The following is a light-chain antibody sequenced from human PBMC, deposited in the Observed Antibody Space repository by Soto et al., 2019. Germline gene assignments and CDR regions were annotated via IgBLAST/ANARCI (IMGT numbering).Light chain of an antibody. J-gene: IGKJ2*01. V-gene: IGKV3-20*01. CDR3: HQYDSAPQT. CDR2: GAS. CDR1: QSIKRSY. Sequence: EIVLMQSPGTLSLSPGERATLSCRASQSIKRSYLAWYQQKTGQAPRVLIYGASNRATGIPDRFSGSGSGTDFSLTISRLEPEDFAGYYCHQYDSAPQTFGQGTKVEIK.